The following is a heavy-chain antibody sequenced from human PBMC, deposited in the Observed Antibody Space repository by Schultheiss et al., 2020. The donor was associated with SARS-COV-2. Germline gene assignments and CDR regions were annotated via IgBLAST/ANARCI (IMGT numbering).Heavy chain of an antibody. CDR1: GFTFSSYG. CDR2: ISYDGSNK. J-gene: IGHJ6*02. CDR3: SSAYCSSTSCYTYYYYYGMDV. Sequence: GGSLRLSCAASGFTFSSYGMHWVRQAPGKGLEWVAVISYDGSNKYYADSVKGRFTISRDNSKNTLYLQMNSLRAEDTAVYYCSSAYCSSTSCYTYYYYYGMDVWGQGTTVTVSS. D-gene: IGHD2-2*02. V-gene: IGHV3-30*03.